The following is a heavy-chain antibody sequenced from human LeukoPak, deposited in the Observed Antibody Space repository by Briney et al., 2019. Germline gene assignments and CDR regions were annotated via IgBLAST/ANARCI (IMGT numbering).Heavy chain of an antibody. Sequence: PSETLSLTCTVSGGSISSSSYYWGWIRQPPGKGLEWIGSIYYSGSTYYNPSLKSRVIIFVDTSKNQFSLKLSSLTAADTAVYYCARRLVAGTLYMDVWGKGTTVTVSS. V-gene: IGHV4-39*01. J-gene: IGHJ6*03. CDR1: GGSISSSSYY. CDR3: ARRLVAGTLYMDV. D-gene: IGHD6-19*01. CDR2: IYYSGST.